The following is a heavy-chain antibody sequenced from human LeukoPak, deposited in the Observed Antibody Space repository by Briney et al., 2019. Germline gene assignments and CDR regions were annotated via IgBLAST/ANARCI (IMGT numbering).Heavy chain of an antibody. CDR2: IISSSSTI. CDR1: GFTFSSYS. Sequence: GGSLRLSCAASGFTFSSYSMNWVRQAPGKGLEWVSYIISSSSTIYYADSVKGRFTISRDNAKNSLYLQMNSLRAEDTAVYYCARDAYCGGDCWPHFQHWGQGTLVTVSS. J-gene: IGHJ1*01. V-gene: IGHV3-48*01. CDR3: ARDAYCGGDCWPHFQH. D-gene: IGHD2-21*02.